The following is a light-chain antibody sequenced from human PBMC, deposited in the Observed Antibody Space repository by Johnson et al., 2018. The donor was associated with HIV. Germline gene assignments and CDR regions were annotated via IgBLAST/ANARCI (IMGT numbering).Light chain of an antibody. V-gene: IGLV1-51*02. Sequence: QSVLTQPPSVSAAPGQKVTISCSGGSSNIGSNYVSWYKQLPGTAPKLLIYENDKRPSGIPDRFSGSKSGTSATLGITGLQTGDEADYYCGTWDSGLSAGVFGTGTKVTVL. CDR1: SSNIGSNY. CDR3: GTWDSGLSAGV. J-gene: IGLJ1*01. CDR2: END.